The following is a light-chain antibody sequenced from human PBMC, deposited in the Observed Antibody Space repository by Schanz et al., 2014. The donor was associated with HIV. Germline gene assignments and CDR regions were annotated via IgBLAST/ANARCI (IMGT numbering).Light chain of an antibody. CDR2: AAS. J-gene: IGKJ1*01. CDR3: QQSYSTPWT. V-gene: IGKV1-39*01. CDR1: QSISSY. Sequence: DIQMPQSPSSLSASVGDRVTITCRASQSISSYLNWYQQKPGKAPKLLIYAASSLQCGVPSRFSGSGSGTDFTLTISSLQPEDFATYYCQQSYSTPWTFGQGTKVEIK.